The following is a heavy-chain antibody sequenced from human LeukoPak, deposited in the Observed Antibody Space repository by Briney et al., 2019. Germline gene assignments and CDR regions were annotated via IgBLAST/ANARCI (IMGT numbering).Heavy chain of an antibody. V-gene: IGHV4-39*07. Sequence: SETLSLTCTVSGDSISSSNCYWGWIRQPPGEGLEWIGGVYSGENPHYNPSLYNPSLKSRVTISVDTSKNQFSLKLSSVTAADTAVYYCARGVRNNTAMATGEIDYWGQGTLVTVSS. J-gene: IGHJ4*02. CDR3: ARGVRNNTAMATGEIDY. CDR1: GDSISSSNCY. CDR2: VYSGENP. D-gene: IGHD5-18*01.